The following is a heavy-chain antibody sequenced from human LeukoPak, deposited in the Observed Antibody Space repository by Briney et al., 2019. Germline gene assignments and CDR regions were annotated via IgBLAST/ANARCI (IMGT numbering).Heavy chain of an antibody. D-gene: IGHD1-26*01. J-gene: IGHJ4*02. Sequence: SETLSLTSTVPRGSIRAYYWRLIRPPPGKRLEWSGLIHYTGSTNYNPSLKSGVTISVDTSKIQFSLNLNSVTAADTAVYYCARSSGSRYYIDYWGQGTLVTVSS. CDR2: IHYTGST. CDR1: RGSIRAYY. CDR3: ARSSGSRYYIDY. V-gene: IGHV4-59*01.